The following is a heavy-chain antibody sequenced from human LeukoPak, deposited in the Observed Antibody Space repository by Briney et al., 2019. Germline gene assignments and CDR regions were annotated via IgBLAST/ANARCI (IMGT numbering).Heavy chain of an antibody. CDR2: ISGSGDST. CDR3: AKYLSAKGPPYALEV. CDR1: EFTFRSYA. J-gene: IGHJ6*02. Sequence: PGGSLRLSCAASEFTFRSYAMQWVRQAPGKGLEWVSGISGSGDSTYYADSVKGRVTISRDNSKNTLYLQMNSLRAEDTAVYYCAKYLSAKGPPYALEVWGQGTTVTVSS. V-gene: IGHV3-23*01.